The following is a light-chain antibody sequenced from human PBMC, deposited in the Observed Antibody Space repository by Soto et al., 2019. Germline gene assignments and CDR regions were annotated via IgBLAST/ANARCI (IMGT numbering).Light chain of an antibody. CDR2: DVS. CDR3: QQYNTYSLT. CDR1: QSVSHW. V-gene: IGKV1-5*01. Sequence: IQMTQTPSTLSASVGDTVTITCRASQSVSHWLAWYQQKPGKAPDLLVYDVSNLQSGVPSRFSGGGSETEFTLTINSLQSDDFATYYCQQYNTYSLTFGQGTRLEI. J-gene: IGKJ2*01.